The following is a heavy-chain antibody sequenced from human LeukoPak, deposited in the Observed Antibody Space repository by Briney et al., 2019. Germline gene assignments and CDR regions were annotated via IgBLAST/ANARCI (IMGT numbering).Heavy chain of an antibody. CDR1: GGSISSSSYY. D-gene: IGHD3-22*01. CDR2: IYHSGST. J-gene: IGHJ3*02. CDR3: ARGTGYYDSSVSFDI. Sequence: SETLSLTCTVSGGSISSSSYYWGWIRQPPGKGLEWIGSIYHSGSTYYNPSLKSRVTISVDTSKNQFSLKLSSVTAADTAVYYCARGTGYYDSSVSFDIWGQGTMVTVSS. V-gene: IGHV4-39*07.